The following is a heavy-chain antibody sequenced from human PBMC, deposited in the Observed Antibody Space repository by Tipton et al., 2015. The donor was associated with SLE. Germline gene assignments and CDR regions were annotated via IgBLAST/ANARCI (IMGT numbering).Heavy chain of an antibody. CDR2: IYYSGST. D-gene: IGHD3-22*01. V-gene: IGHV4-59*08. Sequence: TPSLTCTVSGGSISSYYWSWIRQPPGKGLEWIGYIYYSGSTNYNPSLKSRVTISVDTSKNQFSLKLSSVTAADTAVYYCARRRHYYDSSGPNWFDPWGQGTLVTVSS. J-gene: IGHJ5*02. CDR1: GGSISSYY. CDR3: ARRRHYYDSSGPNWFDP.